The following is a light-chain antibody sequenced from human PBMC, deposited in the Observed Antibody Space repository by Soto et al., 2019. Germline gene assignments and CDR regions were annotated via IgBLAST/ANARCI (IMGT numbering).Light chain of an antibody. CDR2: SGS. CDR1: QSLLHSNGYNY. CDR3: MQADQTPRN. Sequence: DIVMTQSPLSLPVTPGEPASISCRSSQSLLHSNGYNYLDWYLQKPGQSPQLLIYSGSNRASGVPDRVSGTGSGTDFTQKISKVEAEDAGTYYSMQADQTPRNFGPWTKRKIK. J-gene: IGKJ2*01. V-gene: IGKV2-28*01.